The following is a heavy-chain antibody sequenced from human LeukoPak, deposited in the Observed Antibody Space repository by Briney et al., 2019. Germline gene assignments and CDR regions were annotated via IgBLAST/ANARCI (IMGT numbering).Heavy chain of an antibody. CDR3: ARDYVDYYDSSGSIY. J-gene: IGHJ4*02. CDR1: GFTFSNYW. CDR2: IKQDGGEK. D-gene: IGHD3-22*01. V-gene: IGHV3-7*01. Sequence: PGGSLRLSCAASGFTFSNYWMNWVRQAPGKGLEWVANIKQDGGEKSYVDSVKGRFTISRDNAKNSLYLQMNSLRAEDTAVYYCARDYVDYYDSSGSIYWGQGTLVTVSS.